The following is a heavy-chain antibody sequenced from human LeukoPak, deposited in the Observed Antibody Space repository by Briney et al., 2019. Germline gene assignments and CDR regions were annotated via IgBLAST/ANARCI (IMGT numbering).Heavy chain of an antibody. CDR3: ASASGGWEYFRH. CDR1: GGSISTYY. Sequence: SETLSLTCTVSGGSISTYYWSWSRQPPGKGLEWIGYVYDSGSTNYNPSLKSRATISVDTSKNQFSLNLSSVTAADTAVYYCASASGGWEYFRHWGQGTLVTVSS. D-gene: IGHD2-15*01. V-gene: IGHV4-59*01. J-gene: IGHJ1*01. CDR2: VYDSGST.